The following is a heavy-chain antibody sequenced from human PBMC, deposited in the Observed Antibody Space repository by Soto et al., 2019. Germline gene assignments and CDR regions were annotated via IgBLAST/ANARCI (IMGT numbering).Heavy chain of an antibody. Sequence: PSETLSLTCTVSGGSISSYYWSWIRQPPGKGLEWIGYIYYSGSTNYNPSLKSRVTISVDTSKNQFSLKLSSVTAADTAVYYCAQLIYYYDSSGYPHGFFDYWGQGTLVTVSS. D-gene: IGHD3-22*01. CDR1: GGSISSYY. CDR3: AQLIYYYDSSGYPHGFFDY. CDR2: IYYSGST. J-gene: IGHJ4*02. V-gene: IGHV4-59*01.